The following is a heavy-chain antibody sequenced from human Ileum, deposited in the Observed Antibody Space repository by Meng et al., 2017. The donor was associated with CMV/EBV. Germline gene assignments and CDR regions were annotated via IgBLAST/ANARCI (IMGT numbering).Heavy chain of an antibody. CDR2: INTDGTTT. J-gene: IGHJ6*02. CDR3: AGGGLDYYGVGNRYNGYFYFGMDV. D-gene: IGHD3-10*01. CDR1: GITFRSYW. V-gene: IGHV3-74*01. Sequence: GESLKISCTASGITFRSYWMHWVRQSPGEGLVWVSRINTDGTTTVYADFVKGRFTISRDNARSTLYLQMNSLRADDTAVYYCAGGGLDYYGVGNRYNGYFYFGMDVWGQGTTVTVSS.